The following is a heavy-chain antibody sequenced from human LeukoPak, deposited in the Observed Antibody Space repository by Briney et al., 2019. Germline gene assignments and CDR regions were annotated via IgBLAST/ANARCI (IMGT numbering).Heavy chain of an antibody. CDR1: GGSISSGSSY. CDR3: ARHPVGPGALDV. CDR2: IYTSGNT. Sequence: SETLSLTCTVSGGSISSGSSYWSWIRQPAGKGLEWIGRIYTSGNTNYNPSLKSRVTMSVDTSKNQFSLKLSSVTAADTAVYYCARHPVGPGALDVWGQGSTVTVSS. J-gene: IGHJ6*02. V-gene: IGHV4-61*02.